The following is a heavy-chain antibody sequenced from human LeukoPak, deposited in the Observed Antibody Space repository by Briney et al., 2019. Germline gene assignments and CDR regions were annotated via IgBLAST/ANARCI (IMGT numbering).Heavy chain of an antibody. CDR2: INHSGST. Sequence: SETLSLTCSVSGYSISSGYYWGWIRQPPGKGLEWIGEINHSGSTNYNPSLKSRVTISVDTSKNQFSLKLSSVTAADTAVYYCARGVTGGAFDIWGQGTMVTVSS. J-gene: IGHJ3*02. CDR3: ARGVTGGAFDI. CDR1: GYSISSGYY. V-gene: IGHV4-38-2*01. D-gene: IGHD2-21*02.